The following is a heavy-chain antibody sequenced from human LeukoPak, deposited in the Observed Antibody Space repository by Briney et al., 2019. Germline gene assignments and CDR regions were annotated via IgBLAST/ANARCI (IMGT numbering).Heavy chain of an antibody. CDR2: MYTRGST. V-gene: IGHV4-4*07. J-gene: IGHJ6*03. D-gene: IGHD6-13*01. Sequence: SETLSLTCTVSGGSISSYYWSWIRQPAGKGLQWIGRMYTRGSTNYNPSLKSRVTMSVDTSKNQFSLKLSSVTAADTAVYYCARVSIAAAGTGHYYYYMDVWGKGTTVTTSS. CDR1: GGSISSYY. CDR3: ARVSIAAAGTGHYYYYMDV.